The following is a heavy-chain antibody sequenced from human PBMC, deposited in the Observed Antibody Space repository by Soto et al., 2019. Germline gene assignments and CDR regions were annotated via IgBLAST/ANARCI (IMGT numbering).Heavy chain of an antibody. V-gene: IGHV3-23*01. D-gene: IGHD3-9*01. CDR1: VFPFTPYD. Sequence: EVQLLESGGDLVQPGGPVTLSCAPSVFPFTPYDMRCLPQAPGKGLEWVSAITGGGDNTYYADSVKGRFTISRDNSKNTLYLQMNSLRAEDTAFYYCTQDGGSRDWLTVNWGQGTLVTVSS. J-gene: IGHJ4*02. CDR2: ITGGGDNT. CDR3: TQDGGSRDWLTVN.